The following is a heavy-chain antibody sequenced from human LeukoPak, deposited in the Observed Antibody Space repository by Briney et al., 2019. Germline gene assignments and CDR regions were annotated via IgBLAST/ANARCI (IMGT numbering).Heavy chain of an antibody. CDR2: INHSGST. V-gene: IGHV4-34*01. CDR1: GGSFSGYY. J-gene: IGHJ4*02. Sequence: PETLSLTCAVYGGSFSGYYWSWIRQPPGKGLEWIGEINHSGSTNYNPSLKSRVTISVDTSKNQFSLKLSSVTAADTAVYYCARGLRRFGELRSNLDYWGQGTLVTVSS. CDR3: ARGLRRFGELRSNLDY. D-gene: IGHD3-10*01.